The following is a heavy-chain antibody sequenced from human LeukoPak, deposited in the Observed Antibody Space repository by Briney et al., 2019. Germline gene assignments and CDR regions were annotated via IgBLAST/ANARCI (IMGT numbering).Heavy chain of an antibody. Sequence: SETLSLTCAVSGYSISSGYYWGWIRQPPGKGLEWIGSIYHSGSTYYNPSLKSRVTISVDTSKNQFSLKLSSVTAADTAVYYCARPYSGRFDYWAQGTLVTVSS. V-gene: IGHV4-38-2*01. J-gene: IGHJ4*02. CDR3: ARPYSGRFDY. CDR1: GYSISSGYY. D-gene: IGHD1-26*01. CDR2: IYHSGST.